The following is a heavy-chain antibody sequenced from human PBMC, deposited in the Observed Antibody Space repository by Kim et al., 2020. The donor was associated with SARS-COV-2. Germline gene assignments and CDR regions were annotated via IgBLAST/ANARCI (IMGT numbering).Heavy chain of an antibody. D-gene: IGHD3-10*01. CDR3: ARDASFGPGCDSYMYF. CDR1: GFTFSSCA. Sequence: GGSLRLSCAASGFTFSSCAMHWVRQAPGKGLEWVAVISYDGSNKYYADSVKGRFTISRDNSKNTLYLQMNSLRAEDTALYYCARDASFGPGCDSYMYF. CDR2: ISYDGSNK. V-gene: IGHV3-33*01. J-gene: IGHJ6*03.